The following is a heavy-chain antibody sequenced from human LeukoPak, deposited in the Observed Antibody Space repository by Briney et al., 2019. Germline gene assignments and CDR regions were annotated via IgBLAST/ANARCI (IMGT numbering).Heavy chain of an antibody. Sequence: NPSETLSLTCTVSGGSISSGSYYWSWIRQPAGKGLEWIGRIYTSGSTNYNPSLKSRVTMSVDTSKNQFSLKLSSVTAADTAVYYCARGAAGTDYWGQGTLVTVSS. D-gene: IGHD6-13*01. CDR2: IYTSGST. CDR3: ARGAAGTDY. V-gene: IGHV4-61*02. J-gene: IGHJ4*02. CDR1: GGSISSGSYY.